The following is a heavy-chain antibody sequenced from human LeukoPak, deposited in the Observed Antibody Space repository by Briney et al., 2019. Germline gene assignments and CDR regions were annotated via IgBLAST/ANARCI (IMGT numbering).Heavy chain of an antibody. CDR1: GFTFSSYW. D-gene: IGHD3-10*01. V-gene: IGHV3-74*01. Sequence: PGGSLRLSCAASGFTFSSYWMHWVRQAPGKGLVWVSRIKSDGSITSYADSVKGRFTISRDNAKNTLYLHMTSLRAEDTAVYYCARDLAYGSTDYWGQGTLVTVSS. J-gene: IGHJ4*02. CDR2: IKSDGSIT. CDR3: ARDLAYGSTDY.